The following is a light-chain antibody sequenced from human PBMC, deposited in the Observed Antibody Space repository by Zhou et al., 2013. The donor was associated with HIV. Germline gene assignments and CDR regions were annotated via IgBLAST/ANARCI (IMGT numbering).Light chain of an antibody. CDR3: QQIGSLPMT. Sequence: EILMTQSPVTLSVSPGERATLSCRASQSVDTYLAWYQQRPGQPPRLLIYDASTRATGIPARFSGSGSGTDFNLTITSLEPEDFAVYYCQQIGSLPMTFGQGTRL. CDR2: DAS. CDR1: QSVDTY. J-gene: IGKJ5*01. V-gene: IGKV3-11*01.